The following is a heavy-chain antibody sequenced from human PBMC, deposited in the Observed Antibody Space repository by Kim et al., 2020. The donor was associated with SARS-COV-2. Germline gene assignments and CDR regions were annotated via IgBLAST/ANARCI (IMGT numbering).Heavy chain of an antibody. D-gene: IGHD3-10*01. V-gene: IGHV3-23*01. CDR3: AKGRGGSGSLDH. J-gene: IGHJ4*02. Sequence: YSPNTGKGRFTTSAATSKNTLYLQMNSLGAEDTAVYFCAKGRGGSGSLDHWGQGTLVTVSS.